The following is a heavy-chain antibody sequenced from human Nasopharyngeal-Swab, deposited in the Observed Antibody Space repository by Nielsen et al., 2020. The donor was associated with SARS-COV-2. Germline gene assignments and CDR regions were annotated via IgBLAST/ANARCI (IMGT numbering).Heavy chain of an antibody. CDR1: GFIFSNYW. D-gene: IGHD3-3*01. J-gene: IGHJ4*02. V-gene: IGHV3-74*01. CDR3: AKFTAAFWSGYPFDR. Sequence: GESLKISCVASGFIFSNYWMHWGRQVPGKGLVWVSRIDTDGSSTSYADFVKGRFTMPRDNAKNTVYLQMNSLRAEDTALYFCAKFTAAFWSGYPFDRWGQGTLVTVSS. CDR2: IDTDGSST.